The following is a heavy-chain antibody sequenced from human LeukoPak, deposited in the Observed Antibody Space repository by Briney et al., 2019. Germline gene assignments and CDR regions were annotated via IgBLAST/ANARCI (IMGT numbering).Heavy chain of an antibody. D-gene: IGHD3-10*01. CDR3: AGLSRKSYGSGSYLDY. Sequence: SETLSLTCAVSGGSISSGGYSWSWIRQPPGKGLEWIGYIYRSGSTYYNPSLKSRVTISVDRSKNQFSLKLSSVTAADTAVYYCAGLSRKSYGSGSYLDYWGQGTLVTVSS. V-gene: IGHV4-30-2*01. J-gene: IGHJ4*02. CDR2: IYRSGST. CDR1: GGSISSGGYS.